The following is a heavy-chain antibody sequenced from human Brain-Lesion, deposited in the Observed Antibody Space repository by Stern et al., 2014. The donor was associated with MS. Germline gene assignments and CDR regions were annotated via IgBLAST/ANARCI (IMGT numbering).Heavy chain of an antibody. Sequence: EVQLVESGGGLVQPGGSLRLSCAASGFTFRFYWMNWVRQTPGKGLEWVANIKQDGSEKFYVDSVKGRFTISRDNTWNSLYLQMNSLRVEDTAVYYCARSDYDYVWGSNRYRTTRYFFDYRSQGTLVSVSS. CDR3: ARSDYDYVWGSNRYRTTRYFFDY. CDR1: GFTFRFYW. J-gene: IGHJ4*02. D-gene: IGHD3-16*02. V-gene: IGHV3-7*01. CDR2: IKQDGSEK.